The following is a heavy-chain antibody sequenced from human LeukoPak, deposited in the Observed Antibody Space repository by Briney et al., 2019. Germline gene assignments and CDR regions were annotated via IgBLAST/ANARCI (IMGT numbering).Heavy chain of an antibody. Sequence: SVKVSCKASGGTFSSYAISWVRQAPGQGLEWMGRIIPILGIANYAQKFQGRVTITADKSTSTAYMELSSLRSEDTAVYYCARDWVMITFGGVNSWFDPWGQGTLVTVSS. V-gene: IGHV1-69*04. CDR3: ARDWVMITFGGVNSWFDP. J-gene: IGHJ5*02. CDR2: IIPILGIA. CDR1: GGTFSSYA. D-gene: IGHD3-16*01.